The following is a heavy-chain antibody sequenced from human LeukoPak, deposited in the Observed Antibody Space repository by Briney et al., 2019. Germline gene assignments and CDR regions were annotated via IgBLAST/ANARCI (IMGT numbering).Heavy chain of an antibody. D-gene: IGHD2-15*01. J-gene: IGHJ4*02. Sequence: GGSLRLSCAASGFTFSSYAMSWVRQAPGKGLEWVSAISGSGGSTYYADSVKGRFTISRDNSKNTLYLQMNSLRAEDTAVYYCAKKGIVVVVAATRPLNFFDYWGQGTLVTVSS. CDR3: AKKGIVVVVAATRPLNFFDY. CDR2: ISGSGGST. CDR1: GFTFSSYA. V-gene: IGHV3-23*01.